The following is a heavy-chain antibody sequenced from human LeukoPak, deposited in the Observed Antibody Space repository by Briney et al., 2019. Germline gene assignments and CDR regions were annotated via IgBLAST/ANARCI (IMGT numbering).Heavy chain of an antibody. V-gene: IGHV3-21*01. CDR2: ISSSSSYM. CDR3: ARDPAAMMD. Sequence: LGGSLRLSCEASGFTFSSYSMNWVRQAPGKGLEWVSSISSSSSYMYYADSVKGRFTISRDNAKNSLYLQMNSLRAEDTAVYYCARDPAAMMDWGQGTLVTVSS. D-gene: IGHD2-2*01. CDR1: GFTFSSYS. J-gene: IGHJ4*02.